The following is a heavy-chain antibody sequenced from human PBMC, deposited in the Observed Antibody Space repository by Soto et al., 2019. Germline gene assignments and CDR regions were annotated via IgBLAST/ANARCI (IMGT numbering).Heavy chain of an antibody. CDR3: AKGDSEYYYGMDV. D-gene: IGHD3-10*01. CDR2: ISGSGGST. CDR1: GFTFSNYA. Sequence: EVQVLESGGGLVQPGGSLRLSCAVSGFTFSNYAMNWLRQAPGKGLEWVSTISGSGGSTFHADSVKGRFTISRDNSKNTLYLQMNSLRAEYTAVYYCAKGDSEYYYGMDVWGQGTTVTVSS. J-gene: IGHJ6*02. V-gene: IGHV3-23*01.